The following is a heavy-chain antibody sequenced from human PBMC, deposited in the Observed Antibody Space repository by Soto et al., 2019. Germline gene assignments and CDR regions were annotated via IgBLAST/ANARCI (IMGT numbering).Heavy chain of an antibody. CDR2: IYYSGST. V-gene: IGHV4-30-4*01. CDR3: ARAGIVEMATISLDY. J-gene: IGHJ4*02. Sequence: PSETLSLTCTVSGGSISSGDYYWSWIRQPPGKGLEWIGYIYYSGSTYYNPSLKSRVTISVDTSKNQFSLKLSSVTAADTAVYYCARAGIVEMATISLDYWGQGTLVTVSS. CDR1: GGSISSGDYY. D-gene: IGHD5-12*01.